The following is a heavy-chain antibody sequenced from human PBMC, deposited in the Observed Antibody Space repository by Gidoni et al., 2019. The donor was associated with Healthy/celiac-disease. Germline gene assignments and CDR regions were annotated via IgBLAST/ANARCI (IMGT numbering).Heavy chain of an antibody. CDR1: GFTFDDNA. CDR3: AKDLYSSSRKYYYYYGMDV. J-gene: IGHJ6*02. D-gene: IGHD6-6*01. V-gene: IGHV3-9*01. Sequence: VQLVESGGGFVQHVRCLRLSWALSGFTFDDNAKHWVRQAPGKGLECVSGIRWNTGSIGYANSGKDRFTISRNNAKNALYLQMSSLRAEDTAMYYCAKDLYSSSRKYYYYYGMDVWGQGTTVTVSS. CDR2: IRWNTGSI.